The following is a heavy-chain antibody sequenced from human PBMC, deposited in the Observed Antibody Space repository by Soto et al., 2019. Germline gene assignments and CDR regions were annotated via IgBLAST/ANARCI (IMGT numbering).Heavy chain of an antibody. CDR1: GGTFSSYT. D-gene: IGHD3-10*01. Sequence: QVQLVQSGAEVKKPGSSVKVSCKASGGTFSSYTISWVRQAPGQGLEWMGRIIPILGIANYAQKFQGRVTITADKSTSTAYMELSSLRSEDTAVYYCARERDADYYYGSGSRGAMDVWGQGTTVTVSS. CDR2: IIPILGIA. V-gene: IGHV1-69*08. CDR3: ARERDADYYYGSGSRGAMDV. J-gene: IGHJ6*02.